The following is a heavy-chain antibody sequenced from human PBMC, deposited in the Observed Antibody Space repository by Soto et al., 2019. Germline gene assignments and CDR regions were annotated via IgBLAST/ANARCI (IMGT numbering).Heavy chain of an antibody. J-gene: IGHJ4*02. CDR3: ASGSPYYYESSGHYKGAHYFDH. D-gene: IGHD3-22*01. CDR1: VGSFSDYY. V-gene: IGHV4-34*02. CDR2: INHSGST. Sequence: QVQLQQWGAGLLKPSETLSLTCAVYVGSFSDYYWTWIRQPPGKGLEWIGEINHSGSTNYSPSLKSRVTMSADTSKNQFSLKLTSVTAADTAVYYCASGSPYYYESSGHYKGAHYFDHWGQGNLVTVSS.